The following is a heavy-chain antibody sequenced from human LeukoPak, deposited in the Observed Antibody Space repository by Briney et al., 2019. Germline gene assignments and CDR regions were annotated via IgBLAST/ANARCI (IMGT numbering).Heavy chain of an antibody. V-gene: IGHV1-46*01. CDR1: GYTFTSYY. CDR3: ARASILVRSYCSGGSCYAGKNWFDP. D-gene: IGHD2-15*01. Sequence: ASVKVSCTASGYTFTSYYMHWVRQAPGQGLEWMGIINPSGGSTSYAQKFQGRVTMTRDTSTSTVYMELSSLRSEDTAVYYCARASILVRSYCSGGSCYAGKNWFDPWGQGTLVTVSS. CDR2: INPSGGST. J-gene: IGHJ5*02.